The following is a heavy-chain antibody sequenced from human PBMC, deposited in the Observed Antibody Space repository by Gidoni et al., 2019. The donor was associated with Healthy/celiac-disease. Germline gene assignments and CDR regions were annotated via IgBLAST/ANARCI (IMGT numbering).Heavy chain of an antibody. J-gene: IGHJ4*02. V-gene: IGHV4-39*01. CDR3: AGQEGSEWGLLSGYFDY. D-gene: IGHD1-26*01. CDR1: GGFISSSSSY. Sequence: LQLQEPGPGLVKPSETLSLPCTVPGGFISSSSSYWGWMRRPPGEGLEWIGSIYYSGSTYYNTSLKSRVTISVDTSKNQYSLKLSSVTAADTAVYYCAGQEGSEWGLLSGYFDYWGQGTLVTVSS. CDR2: IYYSGST.